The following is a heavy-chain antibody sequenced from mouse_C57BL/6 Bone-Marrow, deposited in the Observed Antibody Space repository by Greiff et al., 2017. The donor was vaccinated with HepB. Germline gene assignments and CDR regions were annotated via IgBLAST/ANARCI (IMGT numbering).Heavy chain of an antibody. V-gene: IGHV1-52*01. Sequence: VQLQQPGAELVRPGSSVKLSCKASGYTFTSYWMHWVKQRPIQGLEWIGNIDPSDSETHYNQKFKDKATLTVDKSSSTAYMQLSSLTSEDSAVYYCARGVITTVLAFDSWGQGTTLTVSS. J-gene: IGHJ2*01. CDR3: ARGVITTVLAFDS. CDR2: IDPSDSET. CDR1: GYTFTSYW. D-gene: IGHD1-1*01.